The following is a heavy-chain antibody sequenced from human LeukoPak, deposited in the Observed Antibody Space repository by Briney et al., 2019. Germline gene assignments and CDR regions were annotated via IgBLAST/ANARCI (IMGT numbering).Heavy chain of an antibody. CDR2: IFHTGST. J-gene: IGHJ4*02. CDR3: ARDHSSSSEDY. CDR1: GFTFSSYE. V-gene: IGHV4-38-2*02. Sequence: LRLSCAASGFTFSSYEMNWVRQAPGKGLEWIGSIFHTGSTYHNPSLKSRVTISVDTSKNQFSLKLNSVTAADTAVYYCARDHSSSSEDYWGQGTLVTVSS. D-gene: IGHD6-13*01.